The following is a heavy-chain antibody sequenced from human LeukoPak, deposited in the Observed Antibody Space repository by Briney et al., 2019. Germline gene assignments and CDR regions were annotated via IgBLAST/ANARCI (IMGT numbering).Heavy chain of an antibody. CDR1: GYSFTTHW. D-gene: IGHD1-26*01. V-gene: IGHV5-51*01. CDR3: VRHGPSGSYSAGIVH. CDR2: VYPDDSDT. J-gene: IGHJ4*02. Sequence: GESLKISCKGSGYSFTTHWIGWVRQMPGRGLEWIGIVYPDDSDTRYSPSFQGQVTISADKSTSTAYLQWSSLKASDTAMYYCVRHGPSGSYSAGIVHWGPGTLVTVSS.